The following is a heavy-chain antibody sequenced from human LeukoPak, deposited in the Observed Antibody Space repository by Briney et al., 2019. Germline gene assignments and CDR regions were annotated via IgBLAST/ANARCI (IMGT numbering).Heavy chain of an antibody. CDR2: IGWNSGSI. CDR1: GFTFSSYS. V-gene: IGHV3-21*04. D-gene: IGHD6-13*01. J-gene: IGHJ4*02. CDR3: ARVGRFHSSSWFLNFDY. Sequence: KPGGSLRLSCAASGFTFSSYSMNWVRQAPGKGLEWVSRIGWNSGSIAYADSVKGRFTISRDNAKNSLYLQMNSLRAEDTAVYYCARVGRFHSSSWFLNFDYWGQGTLVTVSS.